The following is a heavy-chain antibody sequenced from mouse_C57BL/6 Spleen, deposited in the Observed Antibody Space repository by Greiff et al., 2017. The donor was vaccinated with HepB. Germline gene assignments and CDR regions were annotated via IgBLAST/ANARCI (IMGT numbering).Heavy chain of an antibody. Sequence: EVKLVESGEGLVKPGGSLKLSCAASGFTFSSYAMSWVRQTPEKRLEWVAYISSGGDYIYYADTVKGRFTISRDNARNTLYLQMSSLKSEDTAMYYCTRDLYYGSRGAMDYWGQGTSVTVSS. V-gene: IGHV5-9-1*02. CDR3: TRDLYYGSRGAMDY. D-gene: IGHD1-1*01. J-gene: IGHJ4*01. CDR1: GFTFSSYA. CDR2: ISSGGDYI.